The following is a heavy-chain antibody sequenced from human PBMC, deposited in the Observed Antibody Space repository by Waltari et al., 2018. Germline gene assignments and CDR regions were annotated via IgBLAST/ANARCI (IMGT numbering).Heavy chain of an antibody. V-gene: IGHV1-69*12. CDR1: GLSIRGSN. CDR2: FIPLSGSQ. J-gene: IGHJ4*02. CDR3: ARGYRYDSSGRFYLDH. Sequence: QVQLAQSGAEVKSPGSSVTISCKASGLSIRGSNSSWVRPAPGQGLEWMGGFIPLSGSQIYTQKFQGRLTITADGSTRTTVMELTNLRYEDTAVYFCARGYRYDSSGRFYLDHWGQGTPVIVSS. D-gene: IGHD3-16*02.